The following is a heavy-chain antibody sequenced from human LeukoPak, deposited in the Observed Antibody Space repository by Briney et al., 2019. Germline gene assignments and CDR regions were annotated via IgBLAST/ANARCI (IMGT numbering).Heavy chain of an antibody. D-gene: IGHD2-15*01. V-gene: IGHV3-30*04. J-gene: IGHJ4*02. CDR1: GFTFSSYA. CDR3: ARGPAMAVGSFDY. CDR2: ISYDGSNK. Sequence: PGGSLRLSCAASGFTFSSYAMHWVRQAPGKGLEWVAVISYDGSNKYYADSVKGRFTIFRDNSKNTLYLQMNSLRAEDTAVYYCARGPAMAVGSFDYWGQGTLVTVSS.